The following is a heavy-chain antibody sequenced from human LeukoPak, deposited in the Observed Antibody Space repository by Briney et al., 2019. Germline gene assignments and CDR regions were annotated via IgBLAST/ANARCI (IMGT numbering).Heavy chain of an antibody. CDR2: ISWNSGSI. CDR3: AKDMSGWYSHEPYYYYYGMDV. D-gene: IGHD6-19*01. Sequence: PGRSLRLSCAASGFTFDDYAMHWVRQAPGKGLEWVSGISWNSGSIGYADSVKGRFTISRDNAKNSLYLQMSSLRAEDTALYYCAKDMSGWYSHEPYYYYYGMDVWGQGTTVTVSS. CDR1: GFTFDDYA. V-gene: IGHV3-9*01. J-gene: IGHJ6*02.